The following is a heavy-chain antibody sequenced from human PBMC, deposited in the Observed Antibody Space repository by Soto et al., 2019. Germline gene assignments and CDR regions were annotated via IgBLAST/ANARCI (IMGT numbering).Heavy chain of an antibody. CDR2: IYYSGST. CDR1: GGSISSYY. CDR3: ARDKRGSSGWYDTKRGNWFDP. Sequence: SETLSLTCTVSGGSISSYYWSWIRQPPGKGLEWIGYIYYSGSTNYNPSLKSRVTISVDTSKNQFSLKLSSVTAADTAVYYCARDKRGSSGWYDTKRGNWFDPWGQGTQVTVSS. J-gene: IGHJ5*02. D-gene: IGHD6-19*01. V-gene: IGHV4-59*01.